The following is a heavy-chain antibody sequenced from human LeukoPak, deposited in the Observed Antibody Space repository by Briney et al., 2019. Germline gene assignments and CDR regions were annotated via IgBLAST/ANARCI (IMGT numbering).Heavy chain of an antibody. V-gene: IGHV1-8*01. J-gene: IGHJ4*02. CDR2: MNPNSGNT. Sequence: ASVKVSCKASGYTFTSYDINWVRQATGQGLEWMGWMNPNSGNTGYAQKFQGRVTMTRNTSISTAYMELSSLRSEDTAVYYCARGLHYYDSSGYTILFDYWGQGTLVTVSS. CDR3: ARGLHYYDSSGYTILFDY. D-gene: IGHD3-22*01. CDR1: GYTFTSYD.